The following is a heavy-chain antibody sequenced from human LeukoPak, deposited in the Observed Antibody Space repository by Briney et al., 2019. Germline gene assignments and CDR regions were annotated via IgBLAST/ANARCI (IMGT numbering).Heavy chain of an antibody. V-gene: IGHV4-39*01. CDR2: IYYSGST. J-gene: IGHJ5*02. D-gene: IGHD2-15*01. CDR3: ARALGYCSGGSCTRGYNWFDP. Sequence: GSLRLSCAASGFTFSINSFNWVRQPPGKGLEWIGSIYYSGSTYYNPSLKSRVTISVDTSKNQFSLKLTFVTTADTAVYYCARALGYCSGGSCTRGYNWFDPWGQGTLVTVPS. CDR1: GFTFSINSFN.